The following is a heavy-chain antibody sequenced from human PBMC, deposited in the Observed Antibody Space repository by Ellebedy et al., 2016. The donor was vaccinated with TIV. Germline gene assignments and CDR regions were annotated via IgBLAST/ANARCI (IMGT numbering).Heavy chain of an antibody. J-gene: IGHJ4*02. V-gene: IGHV3-21*04. CDR3: ARDLRWDWSGQRLDY. D-gene: IGHD3-3*01. CDR2: ISSSSSYI. Sequence: GESLKISCAASGFSISSHTMNWVRQAPGKGLEWVSSISSSSSYIYYADSVKGRFTISRDNSKDTVFLQMTSLIDEDTAMYYCARDLRWDWSGQRLDYWGQGILVTVSS. CDR1: GFSISSHT.